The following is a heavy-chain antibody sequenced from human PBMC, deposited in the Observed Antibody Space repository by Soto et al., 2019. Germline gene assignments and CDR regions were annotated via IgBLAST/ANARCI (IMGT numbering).Heavy chain of an antibody. J-gene: IGHJ4*02. V-gene: IGHV3-30*03. CDR1: GFTFSSYC. CDR3: ARDLSPSAVAGN. D-gene: IGHD6-19*01. CDR2: ISYDGSNT. Sequence: GGSLRLSCAASGFTFSSYCMHWVRQAAGKGLEWGAVISYDGSNTYYADSVKGRFTISRDNSKDTLYLQMNSLRAEDTAVYYCARDLSPSAVAGNWGQGTLVTVSS.